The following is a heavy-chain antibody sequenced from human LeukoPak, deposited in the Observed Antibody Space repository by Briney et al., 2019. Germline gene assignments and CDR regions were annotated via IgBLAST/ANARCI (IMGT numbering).Heavy chain of an antibody. CDR1: GYTFTGYY. Sequence: GASVKVSCEASGYTFTGYYMHWVRQAPGQGLEWMGWINPNSGGTNYAQKFQGRVTMTRDTSISTAYMELSRLRSDDTAVYYCARGRGLAVAGRYYFDYWGQGTLVTVSS. J-gene: IGHJ4*02. V-gene: IGHV1-2*02. CDR2: INPNSGGT. CDR3: ARGRGLAVAGRYYFDY. D-gene: IGHD6-19*01.